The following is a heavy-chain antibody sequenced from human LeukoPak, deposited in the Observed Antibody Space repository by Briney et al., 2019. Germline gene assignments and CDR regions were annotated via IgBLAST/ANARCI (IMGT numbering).Heavy chain of an antibody. CDR1: GFTFSSYG. V-gene: IGHV3-30*18. CDR2: ISYDGSNK. D-gene: IGHD6-13*01. Sequence: GGSLRLSCAASGFTFSSYGMHWVRQAPGKGLEWVAVISYDGSNKYYADSVKGRFTISRDNSKNTLYLRMNSLRAEDTAVYYCAKLLNNAESGVAGIDYWGQGTLVTVSS. J-gene: IGHJ4*02. CDR3: AKLLNNAESGVAGIDY.